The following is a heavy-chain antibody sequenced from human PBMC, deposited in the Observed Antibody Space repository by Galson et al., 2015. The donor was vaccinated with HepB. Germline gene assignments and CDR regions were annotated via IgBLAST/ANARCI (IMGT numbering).Heavy chain of an antibody. D-gene: IGHD3-16*01. CDR2: IRSKPDSGAT. J-gene: IGHJ4*02. CDR3: STQTGGVVY. Sequence: SLRLSCATSGLTFSGSRMHWVRQASGKGLEWVGLIRSKPDSGATIYAASVKGRFTISRDDSKNTAYLQMDSLRTEDTAVYYCSTQTGGVVYWGQGTLVTVSS. V-gene: IGHV3-73*01. CDR1: GLTFSGSR.